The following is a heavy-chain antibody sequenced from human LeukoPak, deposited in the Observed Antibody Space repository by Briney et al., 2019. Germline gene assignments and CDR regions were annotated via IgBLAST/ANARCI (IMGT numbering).Heavy chain of an antibody. V-gene: IGHV3-43*01. D-gene: IGHD1-26*01. CDR1: GFTFDDYT. Sequence: GGSLRLSCAASGFTFDDYTMHWVRQAPGKGLEWVSLLNWDGSSTYYADSVKGRFTISRDNSKNSLYLQMSSLRTEDTALYYCARSSGTHYVADYWGQGTLVTVSS. CDR2: LNWDGSST. J-gene: IGHJ4*02. CDR3: ARSSGTHYVADY.